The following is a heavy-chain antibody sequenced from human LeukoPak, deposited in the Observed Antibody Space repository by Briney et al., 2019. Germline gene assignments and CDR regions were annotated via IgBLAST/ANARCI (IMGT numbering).Heavy chain of an antibody. CDR2: IMPIFDTS. D-gene: IGHD3-10*01. Sequence: ASVKVSCKASGDNFSTYSFSWVRQAPGQGLEWTGGIMPIFDTSNYAQKFQGRVTITADESTSTAYMELRSLTSEDTAVYYCARDPSKIRGVKAFDYWGQGTLVTVSS. CDR3: ARDPSKIRGVKAFDY. V-gene: IGHV1-69*13. CDR1: GDNFSTYS. J-gene: IGHJ4*02.